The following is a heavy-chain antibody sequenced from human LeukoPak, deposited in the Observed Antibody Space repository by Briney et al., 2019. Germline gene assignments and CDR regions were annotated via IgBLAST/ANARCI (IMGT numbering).Heavy chain of an antibody. CDR1: GFTFSRHS. J-gene: IGHJ3*02. CDR3: ARPRGSWYAFDI. CDR2: ISSSSIYI. D-gene: IGHD6-13*01. Sequence: GGSLRLSCAASGFTFSRHSMNWVRQAPGKGLEWVSSISSSSIYIYYADSVKGRFTISRDNAKNSLYLQMNSLRAEDTSVYYCARPRGSWYAFDIWGQGTMVTVSS. V-gene: IGHV3-21*03.